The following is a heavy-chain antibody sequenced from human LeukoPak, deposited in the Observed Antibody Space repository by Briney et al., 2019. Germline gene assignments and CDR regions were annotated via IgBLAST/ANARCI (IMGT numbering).Heavy chain of an antibody. J-gene: IGHJ6*03. Sequence: PSETLSLTCTVSGGSISSCYWSWIRQPPGKGLEWIGYIYYSGSTNYNPSLKSRVTISVDTSKNQFSLNLSSVTAADTAVYYCARDVTIFGVDYYMDVWGKGTTVTVSS. CDR1: GGSISSCY. CDR2: IYYSGST. V-gene: IGHV4-59*01. CDR3: ARDVTIFGVDYYMDV. D-gene: IGHD3-3*01.